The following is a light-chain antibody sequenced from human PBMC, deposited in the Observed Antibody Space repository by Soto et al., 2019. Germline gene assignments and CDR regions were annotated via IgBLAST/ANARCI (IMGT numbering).Light chain of an antibody. CDR2: AAS. Sequence: IQVNQSPSSLSASVGDRVTITCRASQDISSYLAWYQQKPGKAPTLLIYAASTLQSGVPSRFSGSGFGTDFTLTISSLQAEDFASYYCQQLRSYPSTFGGGTKVDIK. J-gene: IGKJ4*01. CDR1: QDISSY. V-gene: IGKV1-9*01. CDR3: QQLRSYPST.